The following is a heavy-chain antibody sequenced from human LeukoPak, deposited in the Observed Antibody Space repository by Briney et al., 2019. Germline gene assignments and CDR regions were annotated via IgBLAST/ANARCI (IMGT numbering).Heavy chain of an antibody. V-gene: IGHV1-18*01. CDR1: GYTFTSYG. CDR2: ISAYNGNT. J-gene: IGHJ5*02. Sequence: ASVKVSCKASGYTFTSYGISWVRQAPGQGLEWMGWISAYNGNTNYAQKLQGRVTMTTDKSTSTAYMELRSLRSDDTAVYYCARVVPIAAAGRYNWFDPWGQGTLVTVSS. CDR3: ARVVPIAAAGRYNWFDP. D-gene: IGHD6-13*01.